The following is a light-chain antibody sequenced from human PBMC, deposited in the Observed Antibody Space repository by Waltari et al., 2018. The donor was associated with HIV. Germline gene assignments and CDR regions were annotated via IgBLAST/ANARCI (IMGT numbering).Light chain of an antibody. CDR2: DAS. CDR3: QQYKSFPLT. CDR1: QAVSTA. Sequence: AIHLTHTTSSLSASVVDRVTITCRASQAVSTALAWYQQKPGRPPNLLIYDASTLQTGVSLRFSGRGSVTNFSLTVNTLHPEDFATYYCQQYKSFPLTFGQGTRVEIK. J-gene: IGKJ5*01. V-gene: IGKV1-13*02.